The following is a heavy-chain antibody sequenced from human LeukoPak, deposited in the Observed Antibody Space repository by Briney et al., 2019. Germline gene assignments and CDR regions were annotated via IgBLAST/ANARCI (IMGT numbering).Heavy chain of an antibody. CDR2: MNPNSGNT. CDR1: GYTFTSYD. Sequence: GASVNVSFKASGYTFTSYDINWVRQATGQGLEWMGWMNPNSGNTGYAQKFQGRVTMTRNTSISTAYMELSSLRSEDTAVYYCARGPPPYYDILTGYYKSDNWFDPWGQGTLVTVSS. J-gene: IGHJ5*02. D-gene: IGHD3-9*01. V-gene: IGHV1-8*01. CDR3: ARGPPPYYDILTGYYKSDNWFDP.